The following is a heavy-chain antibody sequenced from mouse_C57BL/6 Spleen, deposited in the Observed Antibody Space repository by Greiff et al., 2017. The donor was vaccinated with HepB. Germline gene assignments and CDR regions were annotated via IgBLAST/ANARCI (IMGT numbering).Heavy chain of an antibody. D-gene: IGHD3-2*02. Sequence: QVQLQQSGPELVKPGASVKISCKASGYAFSSSWMNWVKQRPGKGLEWIGRIYPGDGDTNYNGKFKGKATLTADKSSSTAYMQLSSLTSEDSAVYFCARTSSASGAMDYWGQGTSVTVSS. CDR2: IYPGDGDT. J-gene: IGHJ4*01. V-gene: IGHV1-82*01. CDR1: GYAFSSSW. CDR3: ARTSSASGAMDY.